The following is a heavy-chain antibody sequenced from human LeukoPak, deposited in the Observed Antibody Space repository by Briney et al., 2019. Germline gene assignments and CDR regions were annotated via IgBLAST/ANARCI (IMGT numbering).Heavy chain of an antibody. J-gene: IGHJ4*02. V-gene: IGHV3-21*01. CDR1: GFTFNDYT. CDR3: ARERNFYYFDY. CDR2: ITGDCTYI. D-gene: IGHD3-3*01. Sequence: PGGALRLSCAASGFTFNDYTMTWVRQAPGEGLEWVSSITGDCTYIFYADSVKGRFTISRDNAQNSLFLELNSLRGEDTAVYYCARERNFYYFDYWGQGALVTVSS.